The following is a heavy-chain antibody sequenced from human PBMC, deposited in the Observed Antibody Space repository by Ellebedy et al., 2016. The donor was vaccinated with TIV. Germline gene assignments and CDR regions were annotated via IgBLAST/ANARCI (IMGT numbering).Heavy chain of an antibody. CDR3: ARDLLSDDDSYFDY. V-gene: IGHV1-3*01. Sequence: ASVKVSCKASGYTFTSYALQWVRQAPGQGLEWMGWINSADGSVTYSQKLQGRVTITRDTSASTVYMELSSLRSEDTAVYYCARDLLSDDDSYFDYWGQGILVTVSS. CDR2: INSADGSV. D-gene: IGHD5-12*01. CDR1: GYTFTSYA. J-gene: IGHJ4*02.